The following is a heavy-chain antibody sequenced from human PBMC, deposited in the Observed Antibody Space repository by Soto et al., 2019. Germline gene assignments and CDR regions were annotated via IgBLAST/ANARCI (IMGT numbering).Heavy chain of an antibody. J-gene: IGHJ4*02. V-gene: IGHV4-31*03. Sequence: QVQLQESGPGLVKPSQTLSLTCTVSGGSITSSGYYWSWIRQHPGEGLEWIGFTSNSGSPSYNPSLKSRVTISVDTSSNQFSLNLKSVTAADTAVYYCARGGGSTKVDYWGQGTLVTVSP. CDR3: ARGGGSTKVDY. CDR1: GGSITSSGYY. CDR2: TSNSGSP. D-gene: IGHD2-2*01.